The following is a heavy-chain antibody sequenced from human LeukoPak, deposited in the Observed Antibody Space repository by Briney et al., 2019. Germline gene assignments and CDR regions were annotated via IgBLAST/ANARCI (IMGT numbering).Heavy chain of an antibody. D-gene: IGHD1-26*01. Sequence: SETLSLTCTVSAGSINRFYWNWIRQSPGKGLEWIGYIHHSGSTKYNPSLQSRVTMSMDTSKNQVSLKLSSVSAADSAVYSCATNTGSYFAWFDYWGQGTLVTVSS. V-gene: IGHV4-59*03. CDR3: ATNTGSYFAWFDY. J-gene: IGHJ4*02. CDR1: AGSINRFY. CDR2: IHHSGST.